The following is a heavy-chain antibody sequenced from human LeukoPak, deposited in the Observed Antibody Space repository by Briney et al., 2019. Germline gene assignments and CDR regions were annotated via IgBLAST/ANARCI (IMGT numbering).Heavy chain of an antibody. V-gene: IGHV3-53*01. CDR3: ARDGSEKEVDY. CDR2: IYSGGST. Sequence: GGSLRLSCAASGFTVSSNYMSWVRQAPGKGLEWVSVIYSGGSTYYADSVKGRFTISRDNSKNTLYLQMNSLRAEDTAVYYCARDGSEKEVDYWGQGTLVTVSS. CDR1: GFTVSSNY. D-gene: IGHD3-10*01. J-gene: IGHJ4*02.